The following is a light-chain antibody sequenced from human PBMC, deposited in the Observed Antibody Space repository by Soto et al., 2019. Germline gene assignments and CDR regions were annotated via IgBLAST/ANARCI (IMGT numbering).Light chain of an antibody. J-gene: IGLJ3*02. CDR2: LEGSGSY. Sequence: QPVLTQSSSASASLGSSVKLTCTLSSGHSSYIIAWHQQQPGKAPRYLMKLEGSGSYNKGSGVPDRFSGSSSGADRYLTISNLQFEDEADYYCETWDSNTHVFSGGTKVTVL. V-gene: IGLV4-60*02. CDR3: ETWDSNTHV. CDR1: SGHSSYI.